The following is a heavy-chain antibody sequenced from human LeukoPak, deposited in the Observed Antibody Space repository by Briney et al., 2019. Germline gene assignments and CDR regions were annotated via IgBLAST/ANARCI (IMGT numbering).Heavy chain of an antibody. CDR3: TRVSRVRFLEWLSTDFDY. J-gene: IGHJ4*02. Sequence: SLRLSCTASGFTFGDYAMSWFRQAPGKGLEWVGFIRSKAYGWTTEYAASAKGRFTISRDDSKSIAYLQMNSLKTEDTAVYYCTRVSRVRFLEWLSTDFDYWGQGTLVTVSS. D-gene: IGHD3-3*01. V-gene: IGHV3-49*03. CDR2: IRSKAYGWTT. CDR1: GFTFGDYA.